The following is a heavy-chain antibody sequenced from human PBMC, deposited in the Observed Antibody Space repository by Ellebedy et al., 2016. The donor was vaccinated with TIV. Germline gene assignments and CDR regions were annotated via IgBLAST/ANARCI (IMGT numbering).Heavy chain of an antibody. Sequence: SETLSLTXSVSGGSISSSSYNWGWIRQPPGKGLEWIGSIYYSGSAHYNPSLKSRVTISVDTSKNQFSLKLNSVTASDTATYYCARLAIAVTHPLPDSWGQGTLVTVSS. J-gene: IGHJ4*02. V-gene: IGHV4-39*01. CDR1: GGSISSSSYN. CDR3: ARLAIAVTHPLPDS. D-gene: IGHD2-21*01. CDR2: IYYSGSA.